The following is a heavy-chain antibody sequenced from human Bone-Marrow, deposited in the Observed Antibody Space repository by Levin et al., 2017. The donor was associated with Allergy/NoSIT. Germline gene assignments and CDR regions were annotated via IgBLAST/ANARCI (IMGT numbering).Heavy chain of an antibody. D-gene: IGHD6-13*01. V-gene: IGHV3-7*01. CDR3: ARPGSSSSWSWSHYGMDV. CDR1: GFTFSTYW. Sequence: GGSLRLSCVASGFTFSTYWMSWVRQAPGKGLEWVANIKQDGSEKYYVDSVKGRFTISRDNAENSVYLQMNSLGAEDTAVYYCARPGSSSSWSWSHYGMDVWGQGTTVTVSS. CDR2: IKQDGSEK. J-gene: IGHJ6*02.